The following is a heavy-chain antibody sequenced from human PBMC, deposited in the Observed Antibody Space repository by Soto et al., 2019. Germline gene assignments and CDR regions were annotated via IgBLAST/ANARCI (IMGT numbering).Heavy chain of an antibody. J-gene: IGHJ4*02. V-gene: IGHV1-58*01. CDR1: GFTFTSSA. CDR2: IVVGSGNT. Sequence: SVKVSCKASGFTFTSSAVQWVRQARGQRLEWIGWIVVGSGNTNYAQKFQERVTITRDMSTSTAYMELSSLRSEDTAVYYCAALRYSGSYYGDYWGQGTLVTVSS. CDR3: AALRYSGSYYGDY. D-gene: IGHD1-26*01.